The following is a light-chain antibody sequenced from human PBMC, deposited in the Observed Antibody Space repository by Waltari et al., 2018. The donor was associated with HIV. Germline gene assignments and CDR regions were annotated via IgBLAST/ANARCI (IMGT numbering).Light chain of an antibody. J-gene: IGLJ2*01. Sequence: QSVLPHPPSVPPAPVSRVTIPCSVSTSNIVSNFVSWYQQLSETAPKLLIFDNNKRPSGIPDRFSGAKSGTSATLGLTGLQSGDEANYYCATWDNKLNALVFGGGTKVTVL. V-gene: IGLV1-51*01. CDR1: TSNIVSNF. CDR3: ATWDNKLNALV. CDR2: DNN.